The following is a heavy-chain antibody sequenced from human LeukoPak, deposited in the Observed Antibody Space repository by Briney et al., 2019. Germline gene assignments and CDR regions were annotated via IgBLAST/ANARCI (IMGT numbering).Heavy chain of an antibody. D-gene: IGHD6-19*01. CDR3: ARGVQWLVPYYYYGMDV. Sequence: PSETLSLTCAVYGGSFSGYYWSWIRQPPGKGLEWIGEINHSGSTNYNPSLKSRVTISVDTSKNQFSLKLSSATAADTAVYYCARGVQWLVPYYYYGMDVWGQGTTVTVSS. CDR1: GGSFSGYY. V-gene: IGHV4-34*01. J-gene: IGHJ6*02. CDR2: INHSGST.